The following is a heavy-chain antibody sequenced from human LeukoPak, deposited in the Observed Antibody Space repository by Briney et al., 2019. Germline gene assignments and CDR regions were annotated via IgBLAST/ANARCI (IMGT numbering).Heavy chain of an antibody. J-gene: IGHJ4*02. CDR3: ASDREYYYGSGSFDY. Sequence: PGGSLRLSCAASGFSFSGSWMHWVRQAPAKGLVWVSRINSDGSTTTYADSVQGRFTISRDNAKNTLYLQMNSLRAEDTAVYYCASDREYYYGSGSFDYWGQGTLVTVSS. D-gene: IGHD3-10*01. CDR2: INSDGSTT. V-gene: IGHV3-74*03. CDR1: GFSFSGSW.